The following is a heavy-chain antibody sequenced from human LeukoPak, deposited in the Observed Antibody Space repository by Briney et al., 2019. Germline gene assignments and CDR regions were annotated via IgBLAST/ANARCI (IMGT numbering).Heavy chain of an antibody. J-gene: IGHJ5*02. Sequence: SETLSLTCTVSGGSISSSSYYWGWIRQSPGKGLEWIGSIYNSGSTYYNPSLKSRVTISIDTSKNQFSLKLSSVTAVDTAVYYCAREYRSSWYLNWFDPWGRGTLVTVSS. CDR1: GGSISSSSYY. D-gene: IGHD6-13*01. CDR3: AREYRSSWYLNWFDP. V-gene: IGHV4-39*07. CDR2: IYNSGST.